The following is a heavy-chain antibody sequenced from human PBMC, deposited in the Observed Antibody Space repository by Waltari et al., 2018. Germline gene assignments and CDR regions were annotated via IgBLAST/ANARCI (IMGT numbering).Heavy chain of an antibody. D-gene: IGHD4-17*01. CDR3: TRVDGHGYFDL. CDR2: IRNNANNYAK. Sequence: EMQLVESGGGFVQPGGSLRLSCADSWFSVSGPAMHWVRQAPGIGREWVGQIRNNANNYAKEEAAWVRGRCTIARDESKQTTYVQMDSRKSEDTAVYYCTRVDGHGYFDLWGRGTLVTVSS. V-gene: IGHV3-73*01. CDR1: WFSVSGPA. J-gene: IGHJ2*01.